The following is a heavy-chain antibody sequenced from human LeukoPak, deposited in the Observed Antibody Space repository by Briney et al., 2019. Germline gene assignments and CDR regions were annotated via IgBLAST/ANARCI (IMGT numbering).Heavy chain of an antibody. D-gene: IGHD2-8*01. J-gene: IGHJ4*02. CDR1: GGSISSYY. CDR2: IYYSGST. Sequence: PSETLSLTCTVSGGSISSYYWSWIRQPPGKGLEWIGYIYYSGSTNYNPSLKSRVTISVDTSQNQFSLKLSSVTAADTAVYYCARAKWAPAFDYWGQGTLVTVSS. V-gene: IGHV4-59*01. CDR3: ARAKWAPAFDY.